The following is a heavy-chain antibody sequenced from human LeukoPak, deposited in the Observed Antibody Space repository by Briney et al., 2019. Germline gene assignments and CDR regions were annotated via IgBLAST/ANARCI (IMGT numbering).Heavy chain of an antibody. J-gene: IGHJ4*02. CDR3: EGTYYYDSSDDY. D-gene: IGHD3-22*01. Sequence: PGGSLRLSCAASGFFRSYAMSWVRQAPGKGLEWVLAISGSGTSTYYADSVKGRFTISRDNSKNTLYLQMNSLRAEDTAVYYCEGTYYYDSSDDYWGQGTRVTVSS. V-gene: IGHV3-23*01. CDR2: ISGSGTST. CDR1: GFFRSYA.